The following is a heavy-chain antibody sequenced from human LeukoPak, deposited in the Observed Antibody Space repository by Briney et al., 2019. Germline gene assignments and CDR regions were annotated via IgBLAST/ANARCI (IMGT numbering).Heavy chain of an antibody. D-gene: IGHD6-13*01. V-gene: IGHV1-18*01. CDR3: ARERSAAPETNYYYYMDG. CDR1: GYTFTSYG. CDR2: ISAYNGNT. J-gene: IGHJ6*03. Sequence: GASVTVSCKACGYTFTSYGISWVRQAPGQGREWMGWISAYNGNTNYAHNLQGRVTMPTDTAPSTPHMELRSLRSDDPAVYYCARERSAAPETNYYYYMDGWGKGTTVTV.